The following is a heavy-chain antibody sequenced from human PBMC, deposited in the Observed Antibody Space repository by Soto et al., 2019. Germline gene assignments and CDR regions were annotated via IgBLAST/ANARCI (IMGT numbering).Heavy chain of an antibody. CDR2: ISYDGSNK. J-gene: IGHJ4*02. Sequence: TGGSLRLSCAASGFTFSSYGMHWVRQAPGKGLEWVAVISYDGSNKYYADSVKGRFTISRDNSKNTLYLQMNSLRAEDTAVYYCAKDLDYYDSSGTIDYWGQGTLVTVSS. V-gene: IGHV3-30*18. CDR3: AKDLDYYDSSGTIDY. D-gene: IGHD3-22*01. CDR1: GFTFSSYG.